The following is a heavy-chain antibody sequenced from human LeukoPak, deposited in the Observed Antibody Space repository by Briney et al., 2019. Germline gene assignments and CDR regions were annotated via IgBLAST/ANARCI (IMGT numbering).Heavy chain of an antibody. CDR1: GGSIDSYY. J-gene: IGHJ4*02. D-gene: IGHD6-25*01. CDR3: AGTRGFKADHKSFDY. V-gene: IGHV4-59*01. Sequence: PSETLSLTCTVSGGSIDSYYWSWIPQPPGKGLEWIGYIYFTGSTHYNPSLKSRVTISLHRSKTQFSLNLSSLSAADTAMYYCAGTRGFKADHKSFDYWGQGTLVTVSS. CDR2: IYFTGST.